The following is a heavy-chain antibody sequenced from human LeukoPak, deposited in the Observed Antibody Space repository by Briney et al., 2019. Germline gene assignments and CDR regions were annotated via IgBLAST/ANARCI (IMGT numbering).Heavy chain of an antibody. CDR3: ARIGLVVVPAAAFDY. CDR1: GYTFTSYG. J-gene: IGHJ4*02. CDR2: ISAYNGNT. D-gene: IGHD2-2*01. Sequence: GASVKVSCKASGYTFTSYGISWVRQAPGQGLEWMGWISAYNGNTNYAQKLQGRVTMTTDTSTSTAYMELRSLRSDDTAVYYCARIGLVVVPAAAFDYWGQGTLVTVSS. V-gene: IGHV1-18*01.